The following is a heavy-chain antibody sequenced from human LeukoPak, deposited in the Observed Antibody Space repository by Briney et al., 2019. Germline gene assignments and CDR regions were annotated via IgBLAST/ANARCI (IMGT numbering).Heavy chain of an antibody. V-gene: IGHV4-61*01. CDR1: GDSVSSGRYY. Sequence: SETLSLTCTVSGDSVSSGRYYWSWIRQPPGKGLEWIGNIYYSGNVNYNPSLMSRITISVDTSKNQFSLKLSSVTAADTAVYYCARDNWNYGSSMDVWGQGTTVTVSS. CDR2: IYYSGNV. D-gene: IGHD1-7*01. CDR3: ARDNWNYGSSMDV. J-gene: IGHJ6*02.